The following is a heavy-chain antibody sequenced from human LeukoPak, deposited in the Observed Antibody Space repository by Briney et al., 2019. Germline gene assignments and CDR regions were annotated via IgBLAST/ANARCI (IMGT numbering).Heavy chain of an antibody. CDR3: ARALRITFGGGRGAFDI. D-gene: IGHD3-16*01. V-gene: IGHV5-10-1*01. J-gene: IGHJ3*02. CDR1: GYSFTNYW. CDR2: IDPSDSYT. Sequence: GESLKISCKGSGYSFTNYWISWVRQMPGKGLEWMGRIDPSDSYTNYSPSFQGHLTISADKSISTAHLQWSSLKASDTAMYYCARALRITFGGGRGAFDIWGQGTMVTVSS.